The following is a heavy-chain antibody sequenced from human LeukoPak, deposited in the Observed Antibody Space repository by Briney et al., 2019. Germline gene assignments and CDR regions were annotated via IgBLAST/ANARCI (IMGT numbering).Heavy chain of an antibody. D-gene: IGHD3-3*01. CDR2: ISGSGGST. J-gene: IGHJ5*02. CDR3: ARGSIFGVVNDNWFDP. CDR1: GFTFSSYA. V-gene: IGHV3-23*01. Sequence: GGSLRLSCAASGFTFSSYAMSWVRQAPGKGLEWVSAISGSGGSTYYADSVKGRFTISRDNAKNSLYLQMNSLRAEDTAVYYCARGSIFGVVNDNWFDPWGQGTLVTVSS.